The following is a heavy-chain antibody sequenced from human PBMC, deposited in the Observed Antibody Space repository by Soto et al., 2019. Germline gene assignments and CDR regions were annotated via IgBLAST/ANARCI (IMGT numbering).Heavy chain of an antibody. CDR2: IYYSGST. V-gene: IGHV4-59*01. D-gene: IGHD3-9*01. Sequence: SETLSLTCTFSGCSISSYYWSWIRQPPGKGLEWIGYIYYSGSTNYNPSLKSRVTISVDTSKNQFSLKLSSVTAADTAVYYCARAKILTGYYYYYFDYWGQGTLVTVSS. CDR1: GCSISSYY. J-gene: IGHJ4*02. CDR3: ARAKILTGYYYYYFDY.